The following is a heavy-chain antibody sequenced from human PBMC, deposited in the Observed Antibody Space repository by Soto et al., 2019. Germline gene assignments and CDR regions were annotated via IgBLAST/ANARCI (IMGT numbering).Heavy chain of an antibody. CDR3: AREKQQLVLNYFDY. Sequence: ASVKVSCKASGGTFRSYAISWVRQVHGQGLEWMGGIIPIFGTANYAQKFQGRVTITADESTSTAYMELSSLRSEDTAVYYCAREKQQLVLNYFDYWGQGTLVTVSS. J-gene: IGHJ4*02. CDR1: GGTFRSYA. CDR2: IIPIFGTA. D-gene: IGHD6-13*01. V-gene: IGHV1-69*13.